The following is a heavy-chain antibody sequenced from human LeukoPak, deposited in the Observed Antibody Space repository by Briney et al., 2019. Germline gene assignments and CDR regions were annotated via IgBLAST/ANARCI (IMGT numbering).Heavy chain of an antibody. CDR3: VGNVEF. J-gene: IGHJ4*02. V-gene: IGHV3-7*02. CDR2: IKKDGSEK. Sequence: GGSLRLSCTASGFTFTSYWMTWVRQAPGRELEWVASIKKDGSEKQYVESVRGRFTISRDNAKNSLYLQMSSLTAEDTAVYYCVGNVEFWGQGTLVSVSS. CDR1: GFTFTSYW.